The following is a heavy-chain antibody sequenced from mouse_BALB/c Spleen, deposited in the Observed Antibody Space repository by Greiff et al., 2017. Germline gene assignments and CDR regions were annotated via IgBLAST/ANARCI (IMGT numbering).Heavy chain of an antibody. CDR2: INPYNGDT. Sequence: DVQLQESGPELVKPGASVKISCKASGYSFTGYFMNWVMQSHGKSLEWIGRINPYNGDTFYNQKFKGKATLTVDKSSSTAHMELRSLASEDSAVYYCARSCLYWYFDVWGAGTTVTVSS. CDR1: GYSFTGYF. CDR3: ARSCLYWYFDV. J-gene: IGHJ1*01. V-gene: IGHV1-20*02.